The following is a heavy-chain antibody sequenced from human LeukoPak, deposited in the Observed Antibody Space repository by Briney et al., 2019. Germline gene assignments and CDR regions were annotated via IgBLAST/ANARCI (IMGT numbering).Heavy chain of an antibody. CDR2: VNRDGSET. CDR3: ARNNGMDV. Sequence: GGSLRLSCAASGFALSSHWMTWVRQVPGRGPEWVANVNRDGSETYYLDSVKGRFTISKDNARNSLYLQMNSLRAEDTALYHCARNNGMDVWGQGTTVIVSS. V-gene: IGHV3-7*03. CDR1: GFALSSHW. J-gene: IGHJ6*02.